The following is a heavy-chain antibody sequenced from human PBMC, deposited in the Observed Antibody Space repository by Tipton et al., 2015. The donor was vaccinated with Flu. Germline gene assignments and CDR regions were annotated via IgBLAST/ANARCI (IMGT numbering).Heavy chain of an antibody. Sequence: GSLRLSCAASGFTVSSNYMSWVRQAPGKGLEWVSVIYSGGSTHCADSVKGRFTISRDNSKNTLYLQMNSLRAEDTAVYYCASSVYVWGSYGAFDIWGQGTMVTVSS. J-gene: IGHJ3*02. CDR2: IYSGGST. CDR1: GFTVSSNY. V-gene: IGHV3-66*02. CDR3: ASSVYVWGSYGAFDI. D-gene: IGHD3-16*01.